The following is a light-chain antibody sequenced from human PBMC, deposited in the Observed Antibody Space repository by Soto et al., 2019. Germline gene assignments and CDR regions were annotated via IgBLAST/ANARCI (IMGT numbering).Light chain of an antibody. J-gene: IGLJ2*01. CDR3: RSYTTSKMRV. CDR1: SSDVGIYNY. CDR2: EAS. Sequence: QSVLTQPASVSGSPGQSITISCTGTSSDVGIYNYVSWYQQHPGKAPKLMIYEASNRPSGVSTRFSGSKSGNTASLTISGLQAEDEADYYCRSYTTSKMRVFGGGTQL. V-gene: IGLV2-14*01.